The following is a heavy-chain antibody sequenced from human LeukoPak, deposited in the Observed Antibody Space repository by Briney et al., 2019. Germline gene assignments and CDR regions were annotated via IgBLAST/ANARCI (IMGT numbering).Heavy chain of an antibody. J-gene: IGHJ3*02. V-gene: IGHV1-2*02. CDR1: GYTFTGYY. CDR2: INPNSGDT. Sequence: ASVKVSCKASGYTFTGYYIHWVRQAPGQGLEWMGWINPNSGDTNYAQKFQDRVTMTRDASISTAYMELSSLRSDDTAVYYCARVSYDILTGYYLDAFDIWGQGTMVIVSS. D-gene: IGHD3-9*01. CDR3: ARVSYDILTGYYLDAFDI.